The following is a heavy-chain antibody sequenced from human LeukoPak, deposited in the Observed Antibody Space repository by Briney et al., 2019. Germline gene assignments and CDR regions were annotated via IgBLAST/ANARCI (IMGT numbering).Heavy chain of an antibody. D-gene: IGHD3-10*01. CDR1: GFTFSSYG. J-gene: IGHJ5*02. Sequence: GGSLRLSCAASGFTFSSYGMHWVRQAPGKGLEWVAVIWYDGSNKYYADSVKGRFTISRDNSKNTLYLQMNSLRAEDTAVYYCAKDLSYGSLWFDPWGQGTLVTVSS. CDR3: AKDLSYGSLWFDP. CDR2: IWYDGSNK. V-gene: IGHV3-33*06.